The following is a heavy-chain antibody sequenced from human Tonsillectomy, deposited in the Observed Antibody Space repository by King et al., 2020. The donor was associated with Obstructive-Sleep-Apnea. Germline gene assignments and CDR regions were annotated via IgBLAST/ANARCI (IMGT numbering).Heavy chain of an antibody. CDR2: ISSNGGST. CDR1: GFTFSSYA. J-gene: IGHJ4*02. CDR3: VKGGVVGATEPDY. Sequence: VQLVESGGGLVQPGGSLRLSCSASGFTFSSYAMHWVRQAPGKGLEYVSAISSNGGSTYYADSVKGRFTTSRDNSKNTLYLQMSRLRAEDTAVFYCVKGGVVGATEPDYWGQGTLVTVSS. D-gene: IGHD1-26*01. V-gene: IGHV3-64D*09.